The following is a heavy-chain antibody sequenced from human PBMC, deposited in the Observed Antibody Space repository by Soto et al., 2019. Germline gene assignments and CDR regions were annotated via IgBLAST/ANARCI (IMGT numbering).Heavy chain of an antibody. D-gene: IGHD2-21*01. CDR3: AKVWTYYYSIDV. V-gene: IGHV3-23*01. CDR2: ISAGGGST. J-gene: IGHJ6*03. CDR1: KFNFNHFA. Sequence: EVQLLESGGGLVQPGGSPRLSCAAAKFNFNHFAMGLGPPAPGKGLEWVPGISAGGGSTYYADYVKGRFSISRDNSKNTVYLQMNSLRAEDTAVYYCAKVWTYYYSIDVWGKGTTVTVSS.